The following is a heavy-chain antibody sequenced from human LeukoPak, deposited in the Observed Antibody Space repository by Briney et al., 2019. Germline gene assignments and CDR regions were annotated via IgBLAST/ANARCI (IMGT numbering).Heavy chain of an antibody. D-gene: IGHD3-22*01. CDR3: ARGEGGYYDSSGYFDY. Sequence: EASVKVSCKASGGTFSSYAISWVRQAPGQGLEWMGRIIPILGIANYAQKFQGRVTITADKSTSTAYMELSSLRSEDTAVYYCARGEGGYYDSSGYFDYWGQGTLVTVSS. CDR1: GGTFSSYA. J-gene: IGHJ4*02. V-gene: IGHV1-69*04. CDR2: IIPILGIA.